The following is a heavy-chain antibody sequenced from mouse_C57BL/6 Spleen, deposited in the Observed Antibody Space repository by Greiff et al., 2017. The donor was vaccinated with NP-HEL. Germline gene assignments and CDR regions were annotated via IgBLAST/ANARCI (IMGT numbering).Heavy chain of an antibody. J-gene: IGHJ3*01. Sequence: EVKVEESGGGLVQPGGSMKLSCVASGFTFSNYWMNWVRQSPEKGLEWVAQIRLKSDNYATHYAESVKGRFTISRDDSKRSVYLQMNNLRAEDTGIYYCTRSNLAWFAYWGQGTLVTVSA. CDR2: IRLKSDNYAT. CDR1: GFTFSNYW. D-gene: IGHD2-5*01. V-gene: IGHV6-3*01. CDR3: TRSNLAWFAY.